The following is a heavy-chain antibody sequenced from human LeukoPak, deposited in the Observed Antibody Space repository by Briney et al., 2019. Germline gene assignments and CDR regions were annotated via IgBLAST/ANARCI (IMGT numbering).Heavy chain of an antibody. CDR3: AGVLQNYYYYGMDV. J-gene: IGHJ6*02. CDR2: INHSGST. CDR1: GGSFSGYY. Sequence: KASETLSLTCAVYGGSFSGYYWSWIRQPPGKGLEWIGEINHSGSTNYNPSLKSRVTISVDTSKNQFSLKLSSVTAADTAVYYCAGVLQNYYYYGMDVWGQGTTVTVSS. D-gene: IGHD4-11*01. V-gene: IGHV4-34*01.